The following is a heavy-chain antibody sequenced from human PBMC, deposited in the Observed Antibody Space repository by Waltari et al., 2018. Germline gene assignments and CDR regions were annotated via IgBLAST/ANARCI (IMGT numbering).Heavy chain of an antibody. J-gene: IGHJ4*02. CDR1: GYTFTSYA. CDR3: ARWGPVSGDYDFWSGSEFDY. CDR2: INTNTGNP. V-gene: IGHV7-4-1*02. D-gene: IGHD3-3*01. Sequence: QVQLVQSGSELKKPGASVKVSCKASGYTFTSYAMNWVRQAPGQGLEWMGWINTNTGNPTYAQGFTGRFVFSLDTSVSTAYLQISSLKAEDTAVYYCARWGPVSGDYDFWSGSEFDYWGQGTLVTVSS.